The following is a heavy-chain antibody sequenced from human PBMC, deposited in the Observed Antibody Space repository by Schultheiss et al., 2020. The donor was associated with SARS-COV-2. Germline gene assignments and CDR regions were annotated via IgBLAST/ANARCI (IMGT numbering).Heavy chain of an antibody. D-gene: IGHD3-3*01. Sequence: GESLKISCTASGFIFSSYWMHWVRQAPGKGLVWVSRIKTNGSTTNYADSVKGRFTISRDNAKNTLYLQMNSLRADDTAVYYCARGMGGFGFDYWGQGTLVTGSS. V-gene: IGHV3-74*01. CDR2: IKTNGSTT. CDR1: GFIFSSYW. CDR3: ARGMGGFGFDY. J-gene: IGHJ4*02.